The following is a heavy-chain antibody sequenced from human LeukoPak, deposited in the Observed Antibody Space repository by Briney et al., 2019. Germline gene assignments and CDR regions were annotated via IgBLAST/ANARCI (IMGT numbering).Heavy chain of an antibody. CDR2: ISGSGGST. J-gene: IGHJ2*01. CDR1: GFTFSKYA. CDR3: AEWNSVYWYFDL. D-gene: IGHD1-1*01. Sequence: GGSLRLSCAASGFTFSKYAMSWVRQVPEKGLEWVSGISGSGGSTYYADSVKGRFTISRDNSKNSLHLQMNSLRAEDTALYYCAEWNSVYWYFDLWGRGTLVTVSS. V-gene: IGHV3-23*01.